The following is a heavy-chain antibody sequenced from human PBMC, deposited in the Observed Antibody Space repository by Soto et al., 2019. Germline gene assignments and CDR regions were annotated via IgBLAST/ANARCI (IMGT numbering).Heavy chain of an antibody. Sequence: EVQLVESGGGLVQPGGSLKLSCVASGFTFSGSSMHWVRQASGKGLEWVGRIRNKANSYATAYAASVKGRFTISRDDSTNPAYLQMNSLKTEDTAVYYCTSHAPEDMIRKWGQGTLVTVSS. CDR1: GFTFSGSS. CDR3: TSHAPEDMIRK. J-gene: IGHJ4*02. D-gene: IGHD2-15*01. V-gene: IGHV3-73*02. CDR2: IRNKANSYAT.